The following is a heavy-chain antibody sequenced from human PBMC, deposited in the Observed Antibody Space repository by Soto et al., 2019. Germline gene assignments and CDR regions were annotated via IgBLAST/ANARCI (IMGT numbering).Heavy chain of an antibody. V-gene: IGHV1-8*01. CDR2: MNANSGNT. J-gene: IGHJ2*01. CDR3: ARRMTWSLWCFDL. CDR1: GYTFKDYD. D-gene: IGHD3-10*01. Sequence: QVQLLQSGAEVKKPGTSVRVSCRASGYTFKDYDINWVRRATGQGLEWMGWMNANSGNTGYAQKFQGRVTMTRNTSARTAYMELSSLTVEDTALYYCARRMTWSLWCFDLWGSGTQVTVSS.